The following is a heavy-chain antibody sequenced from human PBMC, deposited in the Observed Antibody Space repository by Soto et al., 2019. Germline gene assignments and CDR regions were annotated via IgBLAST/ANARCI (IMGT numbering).Heavy chain of an antibody. Sequence: PSETLSLTCTVSGGSISRYYWSWIRQPPGKGLEWIGYIYYSGSTNYNPSLKSRVTISVDTSKNQFSLKLSSVTAADTAVYYCARGYKHGMDVWGQGTTVTVSS. D-gene: IGHD5-12*01. CDR2: IYYSGST. CDR3: ARGYKHGMDV. CDR1: GGSISRYY. V-gene: IGHV4-59*01. J-gene: IGHJ6*02.